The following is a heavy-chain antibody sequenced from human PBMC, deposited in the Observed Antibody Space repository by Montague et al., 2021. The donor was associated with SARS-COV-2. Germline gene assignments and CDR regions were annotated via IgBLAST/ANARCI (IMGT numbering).Heavy chain of an antibody. Sequence: SETLSLTCTVSGGSISSYYWSWIRQPPGKGLEWIGYIYYSGSTNXNPYYSGSTNNNPSLKSRVTMSVDTSKKQLSLKVSSVTAADTAVYYCAQGGTTGSTRAWLDPWGQGTLVTVSS. CDR3: AQGGTTGSTRAWLDP. V-gene: IGHV4-59*13. CDR2: IYYSGSTNXNPYYSGST. J-gene: IGHJ5*01. D-gene: IGHD1-1*01. CDR1: GGSISSYY.